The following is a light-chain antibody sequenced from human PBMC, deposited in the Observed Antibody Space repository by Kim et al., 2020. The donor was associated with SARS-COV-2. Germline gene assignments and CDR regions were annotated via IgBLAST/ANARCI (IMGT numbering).Light chain of an antibody. CDR2: DAS. J-gene: IGKJ4*01. CDR1: QSVSGY. Sequence: EIVLTQSPATLSLSPGERATLSCRASQSVSGYVAWYQQKPGQAPRLLMYDASKRATGIPPRFSGSGSATDFTLTISSLEPEDFAVYYCQQRSNWPFTYGGGTKVDIK. CDR3: QQRSNWPFT. V-gene: IGKV3-11*01.